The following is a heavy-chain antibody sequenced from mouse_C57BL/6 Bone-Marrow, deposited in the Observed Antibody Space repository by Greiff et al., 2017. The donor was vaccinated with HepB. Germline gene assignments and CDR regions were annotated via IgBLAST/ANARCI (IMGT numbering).Heavy chain of an antibody. Sequence: EVKLQQSGAELVKPGASVKLSCTASGFNIKDYYMHWVKQRTEQGLEWIGRIDPEDGETKYAPKFQGKATITADTSSNTAYLQLSSLTSEDTAVYYGARYYYGSSSNWYFDVWGTGTTVTVSS. J-gene: IGHJ1*03. V-gene: IGHV14-2*01. CDR3: ARYYYGSSSNWYFDV. D-gene: IGHD1-1*01. CDR1: GFNIKDYY. CDR2: IDPEDGET.